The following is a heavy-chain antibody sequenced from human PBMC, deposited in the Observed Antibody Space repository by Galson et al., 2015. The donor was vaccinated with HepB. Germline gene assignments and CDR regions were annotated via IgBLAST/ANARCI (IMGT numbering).Heavy chain of an antibody. CDR2: IYYSGST. J-gene: IGHJ1*01. D-gene: IGHD3-22*01. CDR3: ARQYYDSSGYYPAEYFQH. CDR1: GGSISSSSYY. Sequence: TLSLTCTVSGGSISSSSYYWGWIRQPPGKGLEWIGSIYYSGSTYYNPSLKSRVTISVDTSKNQFSLKLSSVTAADTAVYYCARQYYDSSGYYPAEYFQHWGQGTLVTVSS. V-gene: IGHV4-39*07.